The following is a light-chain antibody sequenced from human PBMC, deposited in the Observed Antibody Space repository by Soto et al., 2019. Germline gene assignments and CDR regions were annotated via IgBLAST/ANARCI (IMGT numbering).Light chain of an antibody. J-gene: IGKJ5*01. Sequence: PRSSHKISLSPWRGTAYSSMAIQSVSSSYLAWYQQKPGQAPRLLIYGASSRATGIPDRFSGSGSGTDFTLAISTLEPEDFAVYYGQQYNNWPPITIGQGTRLEIK. V-gene: IGKV3-20*01. CDR3: QQYNNWPPIT. CDR1: QSVSSSY. CDR2: GAS.